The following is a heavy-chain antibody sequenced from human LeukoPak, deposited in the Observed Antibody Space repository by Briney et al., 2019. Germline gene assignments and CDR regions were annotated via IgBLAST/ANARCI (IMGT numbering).Heavy chain of an antibody. J-gene: IGHJ2*01. Sequence: PSETLSLTCTVSGGSISSYYWSWIRQPPGKGLEWIGYIYYSGSTNYNPSLKSRVTISVDTSKNQFSLKLSSVTAADTAVYYCAREHNWYSDLWGRGTLVTVSS. CDR3: AREHNWYSDL. CDR2: IYYSGST. CDR1: GGSISSYY. V-gene: IGHV4-59*01.